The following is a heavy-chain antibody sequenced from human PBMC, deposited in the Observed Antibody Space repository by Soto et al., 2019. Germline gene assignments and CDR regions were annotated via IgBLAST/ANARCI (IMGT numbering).Heavy chain of an antibody. CDR3: AREAAGILNWFDP. D-gene: IGHD6-25*01. Sequence: QVQLQESGPGPVKPTQTLSLTCTVSGGSISSGGYYWSWIRQHPGKGLEWIGYIYHSGSTYYNPSLKSRVTISVETSKNQFSLKLSSVTAADTAVYYCAREAAGILNWFDPWGQGTLVTVSS. V-gene: IGHV4-31*03. CDR1: GGSISSGGYY. J-gene: IGHJ5*02. CDR2: IYHSGST.